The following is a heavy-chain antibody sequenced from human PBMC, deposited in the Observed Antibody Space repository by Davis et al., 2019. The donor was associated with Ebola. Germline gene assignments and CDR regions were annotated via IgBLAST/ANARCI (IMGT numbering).Heavy chain of an antibody. CDR1: GFIFSDYW. Sequence: GESLKISCAASGFIFSDYWMSWVRQAPGQGLEWVANIKQDGSEKYYVDSVKGRFTISRDNAKNSLYLQMNSLRAEDTAVYYCARDAEQQLFGHYYFDYWGQGTLVTVSS. V-gene: IGHV3-7*01. D-gene: IGHD6-13*01. J-gene: IGHJ4*02. CDR3: ARDAEQQLFGHYYFDY. CDR2: IKQDGSEK.